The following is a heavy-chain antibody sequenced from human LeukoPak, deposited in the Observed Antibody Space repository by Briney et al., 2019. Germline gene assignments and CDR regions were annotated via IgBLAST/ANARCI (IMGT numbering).Heavy chain of an antibody. CDR1: GFTFSSYA. CDR2: ISYDGSNK. V-gene: IGHV3-30*04. CDR3: ARYIVATIGGGHFDY. Sequence: GGSLRLSCAASGFTFSSYAMHWVRQAPGKGLEWVAVISYDGSNKYYADSVKGRFTISRDNSTNTLYMQRNSLRAEDTAVYYCARYIVATIGGGHFDYWGQGTLVTVSS. D-gene: IGHD5-12*01. J-gene: IGHJ4*02.